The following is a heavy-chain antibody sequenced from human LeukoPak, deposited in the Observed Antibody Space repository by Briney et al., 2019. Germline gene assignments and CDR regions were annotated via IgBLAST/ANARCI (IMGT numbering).Heavy chain of an antibody. CDR2: IIPIFGSA. D-gene: IGHD1-26*01. V-gene: IGHV1-69*06. CDR3: ARDIGRPEGGYYYMDV. J-gene: IGHJ6*03. Sequence: SVKVSCKASGYTFTSYHITWVRQAPGQGLEWMGGIIPIFGSAIYAQKFQGRVTITADTSTSTAYMELTSLRSEDTAMYYCARDIGRPEGGYYYMDVWGKGTTVIVSS. CDR1: GYTFTSYH.